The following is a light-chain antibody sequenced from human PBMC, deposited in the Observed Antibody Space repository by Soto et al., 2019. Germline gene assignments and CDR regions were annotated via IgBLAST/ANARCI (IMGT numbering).Light chain of an antibody. CDR3: HHYET. V-gene: IGKV3D-15*01. Sequence: EIVMTQSPATLSVSPGEIATLSCRASQSVSSNLAWYQQKPGQAPRLLMYGASIRAAGVPDRFSGSGSGTEFTLTISRLEPEDFTVYYCHHYETFGQGTKVDIK. CDR1: QSVSSN. CDR2: GAS. J-gene: IGKJ1*01.